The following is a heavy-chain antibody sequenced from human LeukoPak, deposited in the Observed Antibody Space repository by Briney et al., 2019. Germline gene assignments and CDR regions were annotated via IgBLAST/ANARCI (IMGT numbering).Heavy chain of an antibody. Sequence: SETLSLTCTVSGGSISSYYWSWIRQPPGKGLEWIGYIYYNGSTNYNPSLKSRVTISVDTSKNQFSLKLSSVTAADTAVYYCARRRLRWDAFDIWGQGTMVTVSS. CDR2: IYYNGST. CDR3: ARRRLRWDAFDI. D-gene: IGHD4-23*01. J-gene: IGHJ3*02. CDR1: GGSISSYY. V-gene: IGHV4-59*08.